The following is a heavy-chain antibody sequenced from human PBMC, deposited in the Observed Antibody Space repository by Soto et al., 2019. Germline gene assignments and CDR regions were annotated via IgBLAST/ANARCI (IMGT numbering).Heavy chain of an antibody. CDR1: GFTFTNAW. CDR2: IKSKIDGGTT. D-gene: IGHD3-22*01. CDR3: TTDSYSTMMVVRFDS. V-gene: IGHV3-15*07. Sequence: GESLKISCAASGFTFTNAWINWVRQAPGKGLEWVGRIKSKIDGGTTDFAAPVKGRFAISRDDSQNMVYLQMTSLKIEDTAFFFCTTDSYSTMMVVRFDSWGHGTLVPVSS. J-gene: IGHJ4*01.